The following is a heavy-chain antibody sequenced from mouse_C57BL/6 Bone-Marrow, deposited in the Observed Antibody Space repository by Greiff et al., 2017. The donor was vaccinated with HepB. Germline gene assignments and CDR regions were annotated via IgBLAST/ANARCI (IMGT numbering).Heavy chain of an antibody. Sequence: LVESGAELVRPGASVTLSCKASGYTFTDYEMHWVKQTPVHGLEWIGAIDPETGGTAYNQKFKGKAILTADKSSSTAYMELRSLTSEDSAVYYCTRGGFSNYFAYWGQGTLVTVSA. CDR3: TRGGFSNYFAY. D-gene: IGHD2-5*01. J-gene: IGHJ3*01. CDR1: GYTFTDYE. CDR2: IDPETGGT. V-gene: IGHV1-15*01.